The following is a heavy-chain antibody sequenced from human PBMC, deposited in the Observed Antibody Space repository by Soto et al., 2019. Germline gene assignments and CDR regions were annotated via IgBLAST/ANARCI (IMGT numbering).Heavy chain of an antibody. CDR2: ISSSSSYI. Sequence: EVQLVESGGGLVKPGGSLRLSCAASGFTFSSYSMNWVRQAPGKGLEWVSSISSSSSYIYYADSVKGRFTISRDNAKNSLYLQMNSLRAEDTAVYYCARGAVSGGHDYGDYWGQGTLVTVSS. J-gene: IGHJ4*02. CDR1: GFTFSSYS. CDR3: ARGAVSGGHDYGDY. V-gene: IGHV3-21*01. D-gene: IGHD1-26*01.